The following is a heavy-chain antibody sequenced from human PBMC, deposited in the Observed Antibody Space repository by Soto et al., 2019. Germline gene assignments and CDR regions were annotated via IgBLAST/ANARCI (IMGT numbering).Heavy chain of an antibody. J-gene: IGHJ4*02. CDR2: IWYDGSKK. CDR1: RFTFSNYC. D-gene: IGHD2-2*02. V-gene: IGHV3-33*01. CDR3: ARDRFSCSCSSCYIAFDY. Sequence: GGSLRLSCAASRFTFSNYCMHWVRQAPGKGLEWVAVIWYDGSKKYYADSVKGRFTISRDNSKNTLYLQMSSLRAEDTAVYYCARDRFSCSCSSCYIAFDYWGQGTLVTVSS.